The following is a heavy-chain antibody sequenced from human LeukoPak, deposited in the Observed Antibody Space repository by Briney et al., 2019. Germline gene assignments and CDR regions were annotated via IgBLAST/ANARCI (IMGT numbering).Heavy chain of an antibody. J-gene: IGHJ6*03. D-gene: IGHD2-8*01. Sequence: SETLSLTCTVSGDSISSSSYYWGWIRQPPGKGLGWIGSIYYSGGTYYNPSLKSRVTISVDTSKNQFSLKLSSVTAADTAVYHCARMKWTYYYMDVWGKGTTVTVS. CDR1: GDSISSSSYY. CDR2: IYYSGGT. V-gene: IGHV4-39*07. CDR3: ARMKWTYYYMDV.